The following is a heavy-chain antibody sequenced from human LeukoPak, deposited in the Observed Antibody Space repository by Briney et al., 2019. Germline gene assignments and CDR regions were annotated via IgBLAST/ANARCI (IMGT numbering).Heavy chain of an antibody. D-gene: IGHD1-26*01. J-gene: IGHJ4*02. V-gene: IGHV3-49*04. Sequence: PGGSLRLSCTGSGFIFGDYAMSWVCQAPGKGLEWVRFIRRKAYGGTTEYAASVKGRFTMAREDIKSIAYLQTNRRKNEDKTVYYCTRDLVLMGARAPPGYWGQGTLVTVSS. CDR2: IRRKAYGGTT. CDR3: TRDLVLMGARAPPGY. CDR1: GFIFGDYA.